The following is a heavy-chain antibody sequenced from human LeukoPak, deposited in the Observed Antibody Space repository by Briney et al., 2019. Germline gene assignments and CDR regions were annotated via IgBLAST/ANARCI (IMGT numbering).Heavy chain of an antibody. V-gene: IGHV1-69*01. D-gene: IGHD2-2*01. CDR3: ARAQPVRSIVVVPAPMGADYYYGMDV. CDR1: GGTFSSYA. J-gene: IGHJ6*04. CDR2: IIPIFGTA. Sequence: SVKVSCKASGGTFSSYAISWVRQAPGQGLEWMGGIIPIFGTANYAQKFQGRVTITADESTSTAYMELSNLRSEDTALYYCARAQPVRSIVVVPAPMGADYYYGMDVWGKGTTVTVSS.